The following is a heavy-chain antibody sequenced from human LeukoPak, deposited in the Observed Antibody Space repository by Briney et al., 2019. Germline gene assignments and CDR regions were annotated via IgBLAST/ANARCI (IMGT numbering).Heavy chain of an antibody. CDR3: AKVRWGSDNALDS. J-gene: IGHJ4*02. D-gene: IGHD3-16*01. CDR1: GFTFSNYW. Sequence: PGGSLRLSCAASGFTFSNYWMHWVRQAPGKGLEWLAVISHDGSNKHYADSVKGRITISRDNSMNTLYLQMNSLTAEDTAVYYCAKVRWGSDNALDSWGQGTLVTGSS. V-gene: IGHV3-30*18. CDR2: ISHDGSNK.